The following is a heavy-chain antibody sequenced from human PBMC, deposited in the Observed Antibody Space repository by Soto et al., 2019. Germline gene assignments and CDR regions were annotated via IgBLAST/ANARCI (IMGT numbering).Heavy chain of an antibody. D-gene: IGHD3-10*01. V-gene: IGHV5-51*01. CDR1: GYDFNSYW. J-gene: IGHJ4*02. CDR2: IYPGDSDI. Sequence: PGESLKISCKASGYDFNSYWLGWVRQMPGKGLEWMGIIYPGDSDIRYSPSFEGQVTVSADKSISTAYLQWSGLEASDTAMVYCARQYGSGSFDYWGQGIMVTVFS. CDR3: ARQYGSGSFDY.